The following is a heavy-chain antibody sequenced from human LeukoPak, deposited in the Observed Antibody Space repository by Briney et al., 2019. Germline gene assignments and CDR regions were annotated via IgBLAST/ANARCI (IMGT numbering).Heavy chain of an antibody. CDR3: ARMVRGVVSAQLYFDY. CDR1: GYSFTSYW. D-gene: IGHD3-10*01. CDR2: IYPGDSDT. V-gene: IGHV5-51*01. J-gene: IGHJ4*02. Sequence: GESLKIPCKGSGYSFTSYWIGWVRQMPGKGLEWMGIIYPGDSDTRYSPSFQGQVTISADKSISTAYLQWSSLKASDTAMYYCARMVRGVVSAQLYFDYWGQGTLVTVSS.